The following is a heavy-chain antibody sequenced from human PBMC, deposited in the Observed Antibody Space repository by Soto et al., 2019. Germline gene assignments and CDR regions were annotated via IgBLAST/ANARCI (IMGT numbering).Heavy chain of an antibody. CDR1: GGSISSSNW. V-gene: IGHV4-4*02. CDR3: ARPKTIGAAAGKGWFDP. Sequence: SETLSLTCAVSGGSISSSNWWSWVRQPPGKGLEWIGEIYHSGSTNYSPSLKGRLIISVDPSKNQFSLKLTSVTAADTAMYYCARPKTIGAAAGKGWFDPWGQGTLVTVSS. D-gene: IGHD6-13*01. J-gene: IGHJ5*02. CDR2: IYHSGST.